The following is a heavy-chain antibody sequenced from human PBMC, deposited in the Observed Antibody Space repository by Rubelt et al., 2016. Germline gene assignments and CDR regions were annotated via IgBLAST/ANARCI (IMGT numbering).Heavy chain of an antibody. CDR3: ATDGPWSRVELDY. CDR1: AFSFHDHY. J-gene: IGHJ4*02. CDR2: ISHTSSYI. D-gene: IGHD4/OR15-4a*01. V-gene: IGHV3-11*06. Sequence: GGSLRLSCAVSAFSFHDHYMSWFRQAPGKGLEWVSYISHTSSYIDYADSVKGRFAISRDNAKKTVYLQMNSLRAEDTAVYYCATDGPWSRVELDYWGQGTPVTVSS.